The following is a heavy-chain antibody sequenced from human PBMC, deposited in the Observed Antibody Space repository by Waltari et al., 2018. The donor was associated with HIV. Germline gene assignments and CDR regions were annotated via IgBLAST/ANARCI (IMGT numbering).Heavy chain of an antibody. CDR2: IIPIFGTA. J-gene: IGHJ4*02. D-gene: IGHD3-9*01. Sequence: VQPVQSGAEVKKPGSSGQVPCKASGGTFSSYAVSWVRQAPGQGLEWMGGIIPIFGTANYAQKFQGRVTITADESTSTAYRELSSLRSEDTAVYYCARDTNGRAATGRWGQGTLVTVSS. CDR3: ARDTNGRAATGR. CDR1: GGTFSSYA. V-gene: IGHV1-69*01.